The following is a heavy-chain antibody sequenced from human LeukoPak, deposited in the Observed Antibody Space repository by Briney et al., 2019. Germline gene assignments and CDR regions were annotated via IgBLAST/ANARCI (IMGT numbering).Heavy chain of an antibody. CDR3: AKDPSVAYSYDSSIN. Sequence: GGSLRLSSASSGVTFSSYAMSWVRQAPGKGLEWGSAISGSGGSTYYADSVKGRFTISRDNSKNTLYLQMNSLRAEDTAVYYCAKDPSVAYSYDSSINWGQGTLVTVSS. V-gene: IGHV3-23*01. CDR1: GVTFSSYA. CDR2: ISGSGGST. D-gene: IGHD3-22*01. J-gene: IGHJ4*02.